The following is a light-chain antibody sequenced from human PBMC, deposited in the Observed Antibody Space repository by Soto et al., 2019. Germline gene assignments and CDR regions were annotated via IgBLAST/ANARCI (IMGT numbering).Light chain of an antibody. CDR1: QGISIY. CDR3: QQYYSFPFT. Sequence: VIWMTQSPSLLSASTVDRGTISCRMSQGISIYLAWYQQKPGKAPELLIYAASTLQSWVPSRFSGSGSGTEFTFTISCLQSEDFATYYCQQYYSFPFTFGPGTKVDIK. V-gene: IGKV1D-8*01. J-gene: IGKJ3*01. CDR2: AAS.